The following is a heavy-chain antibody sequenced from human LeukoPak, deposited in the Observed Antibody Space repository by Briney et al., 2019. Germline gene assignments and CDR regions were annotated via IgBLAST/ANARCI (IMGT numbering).Heavy chain of an antibody. CDR3: ARATRYSYGSVVYDYYYFMDV. J-gene: IGHJ6*03. D-gene: IGHD5-18*01. CDR1: GGSFSGYY. Sequence: PSETLSLTCAVPGGSFSGYYWSWIRQPPGKGLEWIGEINHTGSTNYNPSLKSRVTISVDTSKNRFSLKLSSVTAADTAVYYCARATRYSYGSVVYDYYYFMDVWGKGTTVTVSS. V-gene: IGHV4-34*01. CDR2: INHTGST.